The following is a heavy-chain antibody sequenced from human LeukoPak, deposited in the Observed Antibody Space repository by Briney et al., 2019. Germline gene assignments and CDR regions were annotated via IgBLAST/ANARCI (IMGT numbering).Heavy chain of an antibody. CDR1: RFTFSSYT. CDR3: AKDPEMARTGWFDP. D-gene: IGHD5-24*01. Sequence: GGSLRLSCAASRFTFSSYTMSWVRQAPGKGLEWVSAISGSGDTTYYADSVKGRFTISRDNSKNTLYLQMNSLRAEDTAVFYCAKDPEMARTGWFDPWGQGTLVTVSS. J-gene: IGHJ5*02. V-gene: IGHV3-23*01. CDR2: ISGSGDTT.